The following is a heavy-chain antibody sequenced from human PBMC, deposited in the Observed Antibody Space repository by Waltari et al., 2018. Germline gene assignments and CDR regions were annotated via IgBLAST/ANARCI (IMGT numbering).Heavy chain of an antibody. D-gene: IGHD3-9*01. CDR1: GFSLTNYT. J-gene: IGHJ5*01. Sequence: EERLVQSGGGLVQPGGSLRLSCEASGFSLTNYTMNWSRQAPGKGRGWVAYISETSRTTFYADSVRGRFIISRNNAKNSLSLQMVSLRGEDTAVYYCAVARGNYDVLTGFPVDSWGQGTLVTVSS. CDR3: AVARGNYDVLTGFPVDS. CDR2: ISETSRTT. V-gene: IGHV3-48*01.